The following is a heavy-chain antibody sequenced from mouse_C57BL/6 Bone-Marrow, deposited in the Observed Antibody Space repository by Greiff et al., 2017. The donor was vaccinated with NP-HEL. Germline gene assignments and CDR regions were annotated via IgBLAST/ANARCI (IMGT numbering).Heavy chain of an antibody. V-gene: IGHV1-82*01. CDR2: IYPGDGYT. Sequence: QVQLQQSGPELVKPGASVKISCKASGYAFSSSWMNWVKQRPGKGLEWIGRIYPGDGYTNYNGKFKGKATLTADKSSSTAYMQLSSLTSEDSAVYFCARFYYGSYLDYWGQGTTLTVSS. J-gene: IGHJ2*01. CDR1: GYAFSSSW. D-gene: IGHD1-1*01. CDR3: ARFYYGSYLDY.